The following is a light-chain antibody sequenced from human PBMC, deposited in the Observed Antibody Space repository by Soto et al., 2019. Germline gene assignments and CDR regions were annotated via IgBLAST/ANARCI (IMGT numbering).Light chain of an antibody. CDR3: KSYAGSNTGV. J-gene: IGLJ3*02. Sequence: QSALTQPPSASGAPGQTVTISCTGTSSDVGGYNYVSWYQQHPGKAPKLLMYGVNNRPSGVPDRFSGSKSDNTASLTVSGLRAEDEADYCCKSYAGSNTGVFGGGTKLTVL. CDR2: GVN. CDR1: SSDVGGYNY. V-gene: IGLV2-8*01.